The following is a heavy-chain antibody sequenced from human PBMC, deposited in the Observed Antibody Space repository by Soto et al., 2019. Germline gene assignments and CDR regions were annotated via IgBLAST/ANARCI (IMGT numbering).Heavy chain of an antibody. CDR2: ISGSGLST. Sequence: GGSLRLSCAASGFTFTRFAMSWVRQAPEKGLEWVTGISGSGLSTFYADSVKGRFTISRDNAKNSLYLQMNSLRAEDTAVYYCARDQLYYNDISGRPLNAFDVWGQGTMVTVSS. V-gene: IGHV3-23*01. D-gene: IGHD3-22*01. CDR3: ARDQLYYNDISGRPLNAFDV. J-gene: IGHJ3*01. CDR1: GFTFTRFA.